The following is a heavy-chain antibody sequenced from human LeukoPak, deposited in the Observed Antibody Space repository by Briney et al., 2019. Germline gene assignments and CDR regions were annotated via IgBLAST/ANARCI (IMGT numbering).Heavy chain of an antibody. D-gene: IGHD1-14*01. CDR3: ARSYQRYYFDY. Sequence: GSLRLSCAASGFTFSSYGMHWVRQAPGKGLEWVAVISYDGSNKYYADSVKGRFTISRDNSKNTLFLQTNSLRAEDAAVYFCARSYQRYYFDYWGQGTLVTVSS. CDR2: ISYDGSNK. CDR1: GFTFSSYG. J-gene: IGHJ4*02. V-gene: IGHV3-30*03.